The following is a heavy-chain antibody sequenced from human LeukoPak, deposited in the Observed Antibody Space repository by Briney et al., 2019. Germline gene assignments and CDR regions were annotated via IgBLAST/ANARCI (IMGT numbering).Heavy chain of an antibody. J-gene: IGHJ3*01. V-gene: IGHV4-59*01. D-gene: IGHD4-17*01. CDR3: ARDYGDYVFAF. CDR1: GGSISSYY. CDR2: IYYSGST. Sequence: PSETLSLTCTVSGGSISSYYWSWLRQPPGKGLEWIGYIYYSGSTNYNPSLKSRVTISVDTSKNQFSLKLSSVPAADTALYYCARDYGDYVFAFWGQGTMVTVSS.